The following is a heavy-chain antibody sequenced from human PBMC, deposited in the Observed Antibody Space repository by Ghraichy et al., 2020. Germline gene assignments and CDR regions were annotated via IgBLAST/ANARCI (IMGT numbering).Heavy chain of an antibody. Sequence: ASVKVSCKASGYTFTSYGISWVRQAPGQGLEWMGWISAYNGNTNYAQKLQGRVTMTTDTSTSTAYMELRSLRSDDTAVYYCARENCSGGSCYYYYYGMDVWGQGTTVTVSS. D-gene: IGHD2-15*01. CDR3: ARENCSGGSCYYYYYGMDV. J-gene: IGHJ6*02. CDR2: ISAYNGNT. V-gene: IGHV1-18*01. CDR1: GYTFTSYG.